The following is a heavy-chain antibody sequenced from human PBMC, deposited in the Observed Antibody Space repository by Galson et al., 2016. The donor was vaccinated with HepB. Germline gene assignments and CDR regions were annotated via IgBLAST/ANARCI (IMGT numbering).Heavy chain of an antibody. V-gene: IGHV4-31*03. D-gene: IGHD2/OR15-2a*01. J-gene: IGHJ5*02. CDR1: GDFISNGPYY. Sequence: TLSLTCTVSGDFISNGPYYWTWIRQHPGKGLEWTGYINYSGTTYYNLSLKSRVTISIDASKNLFSLKLSSVTAADTAVYYCARVSSSIGNWFDTWGQGTLVTVSS. CDR2: INYSGTT. CDR3: ARVSSSIGNWFDT.